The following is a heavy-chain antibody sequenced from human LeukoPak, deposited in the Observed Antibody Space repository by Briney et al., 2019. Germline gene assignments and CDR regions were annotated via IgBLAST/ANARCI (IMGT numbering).Heavy chain of an antibody. D-gene: IGHD6-13*01. CDR1: GGSFSGYY. CDR3: ATLYSSSWPYFDY. Sequence: SETLSLTCAVYGGSFSGYYWSWIRQPPGKGLEWIGEINHSGSTNYNPSLKSRVTISVDTSKNQFSLKLSSVTAADTAVYYCATLYSSSWPYFDYWGQGTLVTVSS. V-gene: IGHV4-34*01. J-gene: IGHJ4*02. CDR2: INHSGST.